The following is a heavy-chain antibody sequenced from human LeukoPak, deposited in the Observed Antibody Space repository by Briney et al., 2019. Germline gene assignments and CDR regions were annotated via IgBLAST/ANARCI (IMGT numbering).Heavy chain of an antibody. V-gene: IGHV4-39*01. CDR1: GGSISGSGYY. J-gene: IGHJ4*02. Sequence: SETLSLTCTVSGGSISGSGYYWGWIRQPPGKGLEWIGSMYYRGNTYHNPSLKSRVTISADTSKNQFSLRLSSVTATDTAVYYCARYDDSRGQYMGGIGYWGQGTLITVSS. CDR3: ARYDDSRGQYMGGIGY. CDR2: MYYRGNT. D-gene: IGHD3-22*01.